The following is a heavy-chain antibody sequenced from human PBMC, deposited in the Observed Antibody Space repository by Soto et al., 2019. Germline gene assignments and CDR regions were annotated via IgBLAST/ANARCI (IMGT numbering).Heavy chain of an antibody. D-gene: IGHD4-17*01. Sequence: QVKLVQSGAEVKKPGASVKVSCKASGYTFTSYDINWVRQATGQGLEWMGWMNLNSGYTGYSQKFQGRVTMTRDNSMLTAFMELSSLRSEDTAVYYCARANGDFDYWGQGTLVTVSS. CDR3: ARANGDFDY. V-gene: IGHV1-8*01. CDR1: GYTFTSYD. J-gene: IGHJ4*02. CDR2: MNLNSGYT.